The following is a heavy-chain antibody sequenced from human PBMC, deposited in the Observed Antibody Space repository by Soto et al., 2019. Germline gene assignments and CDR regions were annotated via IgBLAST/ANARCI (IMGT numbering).Heavy chain of an antibody. D-gene: IGHD6-19*01. J-gene: IGHJ1*01. V-gene: IGHV2-5*02. CDR2: IYWDDDK. CDR1: GFSLSTSGVG. Sequence: QITLKESGPTLVKPTQTLTLTCTFSGFSLSTSGVGVGWIRQPPGKALEWLALIYWDDDKRYSPSLKSRLTITKDTSKNQVVLTMTNMDPVDTATYYCAHSPGEDSSGWPAGEYFQHWGQGTLVTVSS. CDR3: AHSPGEDSSGWPAGEYFQH.